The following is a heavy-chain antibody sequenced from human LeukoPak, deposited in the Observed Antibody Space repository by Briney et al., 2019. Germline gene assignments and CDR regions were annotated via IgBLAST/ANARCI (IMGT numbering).Heavy chain of an antibody. CDR2: SRSTTYGGTT. Sequence: PGRSLRLSCTTSGFTFGDFAMTWVRQAPGKGLEWVGVSRSTTYGGTTEYAASMKGRFTISRDDSKSIAYLQMNSLKGEGRAVYCDRLWSYTSHRDYWGQGTLVTVSS. V-gene: IGHV3-49*04. D-gene: IGHD1-26*01. CDR1: GFTFGDFA. J-gene: IGHJ4*02. CDR3: RLWSYTSHRDY.